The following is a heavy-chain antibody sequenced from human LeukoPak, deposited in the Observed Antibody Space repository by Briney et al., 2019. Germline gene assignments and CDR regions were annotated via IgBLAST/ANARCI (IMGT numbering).Heavy chain of an antibody. J-gene: IGHJ5*01. CDR3: ARHKSYCTTSTCYYIDS. V-gene: IGHV4-38-2*01. D-gene: IGHD2-2*01. CDR2: MYHSGST. CDR1: GYSISSGYY. Sequence: SETLSLTCGVSGYSISSGYYWGWIRQPPGKGLEWVGNMYHSGSTDYNPSLKSRVTISIDTSKNQFSLNLRSVTAADTAVYYCARHKSYCTTSTCYYIDSWGQGTLVTVSS.